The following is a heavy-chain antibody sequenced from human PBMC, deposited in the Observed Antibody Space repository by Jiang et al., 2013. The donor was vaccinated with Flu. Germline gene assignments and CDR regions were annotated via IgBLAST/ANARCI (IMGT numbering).Heavy chain of an antibody. CDR2: IYPGDSDT. Sequence: GAEVKKPGESLKISCKGSGYSFTTYWIGWVRQMPGKGLEWMGVIYPGDSDTRYSPSFQGQVTISADKSISTAYLRWSSLKASDTAVYYCARLKSDSYQLLFLNWYFGLWGRGTLVTVSS. D-gene: IGHD2-2*01. V-gene: IGHV5-51*01. CDR1: GYSFTTYW. CDR3: ARLKSDSYQLLFLNWYFGL. J-gene: IGHJ2*01.